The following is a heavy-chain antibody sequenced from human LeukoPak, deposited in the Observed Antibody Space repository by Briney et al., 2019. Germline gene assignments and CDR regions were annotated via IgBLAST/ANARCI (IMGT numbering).Heavy chain of an antibody. J-gene: IGHJ6*03. CDR2: IIPIFGTA. CDR1: GGTFSSYA. Sequence: ASVKVSCKASGGTFSSYAISWVRQAPGQGLEWMGGIIPIFGTANYAQKFQGRVTITTDESTSTAYMELSSLRSEDTAVYYCARVAWFGEYYYYYMDVWGKGTTVTVSS. CDR3: ARVAWFGEYYYYYMDV. D-gene: IGHD3-10*01. V-gene: IGHV1-69*05.